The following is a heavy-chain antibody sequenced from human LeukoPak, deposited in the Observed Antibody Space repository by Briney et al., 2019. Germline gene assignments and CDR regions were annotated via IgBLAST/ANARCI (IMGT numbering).Heavy chain of an antibody. V-gene: IGHV4-34*01. CDR3: ARPGRTRYSSSWSYAEYFQH. J-gene: IGHJ1*01. CDR1: GGSFSGYY. Sequence: SETLSLTCAVYGGSFSGYYWSWIRQPPGKGLEWIGEINHSGSTNYNPSLKSRVTISVDTSKNQFSLKLSSVTAADTAVYYCARPGRTRYSSSWSYAEYFQHWGQGTLVTVSS. D-gene: IGHD6-13*01. CDR2: INHSGST.